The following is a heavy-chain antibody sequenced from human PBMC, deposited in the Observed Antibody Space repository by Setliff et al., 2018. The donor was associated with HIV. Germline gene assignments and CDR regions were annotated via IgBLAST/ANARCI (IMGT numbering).Heavy chain of an antibody. CDR2: FYYSWNT. CDR1: GASIGRRSDC. J-gene: IGHJ4*02. CDR3: ARDYSGWYYFDC. Sequence: SETLSLTCTVSGASIGRRSDCWGWIRQPPGKGLEWIGSFYYSWNTYYNPSLNSRVTISVDTSKNQFSLKLSSVTAADTAVYYCARDYSGWYYFDCWGQGTLVTVSS. V-gene: IGHV4-39*02. D-gene: IGHD6-19*01.